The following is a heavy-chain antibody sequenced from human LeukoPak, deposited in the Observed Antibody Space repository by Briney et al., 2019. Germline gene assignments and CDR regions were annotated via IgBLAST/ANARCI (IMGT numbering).Heavy chain of an antibody. V-gene: IGHV1-46*01. Sequence: ASVKVSCKASGYTFTDYYMHWVRQAPGQGLEWMGIINPAGGSTTYAQKFQGSRLTLTRDTSTSTVYMELSSLRSEDTAVYYCARGRGVHDSHTYDYFDYWGQGSLVTVSS. CDR2: INPAGGST. CDR3: ARGRGVHDSHTYDYFDY. CDR1: GYTFTDYY. D-gene: IGHD3-22*01. J-gene: IGHJ4*02.